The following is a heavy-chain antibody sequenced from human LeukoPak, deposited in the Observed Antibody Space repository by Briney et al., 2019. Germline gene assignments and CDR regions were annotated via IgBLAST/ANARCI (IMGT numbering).Heavy chain of an antibody. V-gene: IGHV4-59*01. D-gene: IGHD6-13*01. CDR1: GGSISSYY. CDR2: IYYSGST. J-gene: IGHJ4*02. CDR3: AREGVYSSPFDY. Sequence: SETLSLTCTVSGGSISSYYWSWIRQPPGKGLEWIGYIYYSGSTTYNPSLKSRVTISVDTSKNQFSLKLSSVTAADTAVYYCAREGVYSSPFDYWGQGTLVTVSS.